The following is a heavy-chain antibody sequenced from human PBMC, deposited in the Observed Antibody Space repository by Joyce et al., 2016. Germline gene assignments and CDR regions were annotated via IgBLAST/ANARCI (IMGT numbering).Heavy chain of an antibody. V-gene: IGHV3-23*01. CDR3: VRRRVAVAGTRWFDP. D-gene: IGHD6-13*01. CDR2: IGAGSRGT. Sequence: EVQLLESGGGLVQPGGCLRLSCAASGFTFVGYAMSWVRQAPGKGLEWVSAIGAGSRGTHYAYSLRGRFPISRADSDNSLYLPMGGLRSGDTTVYDCVRRRVAVAGTRWFDPWGQGTLVTVSS. J-gene: IGHJ5*02. CDR1: GFTFVGYA.